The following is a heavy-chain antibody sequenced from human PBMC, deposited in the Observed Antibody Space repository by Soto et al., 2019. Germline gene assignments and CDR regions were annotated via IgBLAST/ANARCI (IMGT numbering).Heavy chain of an antibody. V-gene: IGHV3-43*01. D-gene: IGHD1-7*01. J-gene: IGHJ6*02. CDR1: GFTFDDYT. CDR3: AKDIEGLTGTLNFYYYYGMDV. CDR2: ISWDGGST. Sequence: GGSLRLSCAASGFTFDDYTMHWVRQAPGKGLEWVSLISWDGGSTYYADSVKGRFTISRDNSKNSLYLQMNSLRTEDTALYYCAKDIEGLTGTLNFYYYYGMDVWGQGTTVTVSS.